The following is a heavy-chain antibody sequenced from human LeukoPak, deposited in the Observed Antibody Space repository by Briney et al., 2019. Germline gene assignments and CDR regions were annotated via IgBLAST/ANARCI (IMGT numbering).Heavy chain of an antibody. D-gene: IGHD2-15*01. CDR3: ARDRSSGAFDY. CDR2: IWHDGSNK. V-gene: IGHV3-33*01. J-gene: IGHJ4*02. Sequence: GRSLRLSCAAFGFTFSSYGMHWVRQAPGRGLEWVAIIWHDGSNKYYADSVKGRFTISRDNSKNTLDLQMNSLRAEDTAVYYCARDRSSGAFDYWGQGTLVTVSS. CDR1: GFTFSSYG.